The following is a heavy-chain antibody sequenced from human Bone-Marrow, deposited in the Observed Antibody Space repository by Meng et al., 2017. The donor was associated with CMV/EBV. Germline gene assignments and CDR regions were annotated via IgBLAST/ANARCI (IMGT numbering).Heavy chain of an antibody. CDR2: INPNSGGT. V-gene: IGHV1-2*02. J-gene: IGHJ3*02. Sequence: ASVKVSCKASGYTFTGYYMHWVRQAPGQGLEWMGWINPNSGGTNYAQKFQGRVTMTRDTSISTAYMELSSLRSEDTAVYYCASGNLNRITIFGVAYDAFDIWGQGTRVTGSS. CDR1: GYTFTGYY. D-gene: IGHD3-3*01. CDR3: ASGNLNRITIFGVAYDAFDI.